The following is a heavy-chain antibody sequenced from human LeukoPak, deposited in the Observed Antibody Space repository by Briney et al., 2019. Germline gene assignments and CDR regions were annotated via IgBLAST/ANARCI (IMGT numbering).Heavy chain of an antibody. Sequence: SETLSLTCTVSGGSISSSSYYWGWIRQPPGKGLEWIGSIHYSGSTYYNPSLKSRVTISVDTSKNQFSLKLGSVTAADTAVYYCARPLSGGYYGSMNWFDPWGQGTLVTVSS. CDR2: IHYSGST. V-gene: IGHV4-39*01. J-gene: IGHJ5*02. CDR3: ARPLSGGYYGSMNWFDP. CDR1: GGSISSSSYY. D-gene: IGHD3-10*01.